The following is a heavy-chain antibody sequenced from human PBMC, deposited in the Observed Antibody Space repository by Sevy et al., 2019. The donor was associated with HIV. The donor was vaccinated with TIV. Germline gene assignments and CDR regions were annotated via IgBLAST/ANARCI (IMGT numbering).Heavy chain of an antibody. CDR3: ARVRGTDEYSSSPSSGAAFDI. Sequence: GGSLRLSCAASGFTVSSNYMSWVRQAPGKGLEWVSVIYSGGSTYYADSEKGRFTISRDNSKNTLYLQMNSLRAEDTAVYYCARVRGTDEYSSSPSSGAAFDIWGQGTMVTVSS. V-gene: IGHV3-53*01. CDR2: IYSGGST. CDR1: GFTVSSNY. J-gene: IGHJ3*02. D-gene: IGHD6-6*01.